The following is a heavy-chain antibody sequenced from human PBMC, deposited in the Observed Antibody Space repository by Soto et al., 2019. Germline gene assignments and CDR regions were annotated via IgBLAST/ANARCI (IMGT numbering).Heavy chain of an antibody. CDR3: AKGGPWARLGDYGGNFYY. CDR2: ISGSGGST. D-gene: IGHD4-17*01. Sequence: GGSLRLSCAASGFTFSSYAMSWVRQAPGKGLEWVSAISGSGGSTYYADSVKGRFTISRDNSKNTLYLQMNSLRAEDTAVYYCAKGGPWARLGDYGGNFYYWGQGTLVTVSS. J-gene: IGHJ4*02. V-gene: IGHV3-23*01. CDR1: GFTFSSYA.